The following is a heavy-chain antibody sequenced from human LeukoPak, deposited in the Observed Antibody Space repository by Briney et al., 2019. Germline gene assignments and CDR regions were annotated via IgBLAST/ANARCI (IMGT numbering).Heavy chain of an antibody. CDR3: VRDGGYTGGWTYGAGDY. CDR1: GFTFSAYV. CDR2: ISNDGNEK. V-gene: IGHV3-30*04. Sequence: GRSLRLSCAASGFTFSAYVMHWVRQAPGKGLECVAVISNDGNEKYYADSVKGRFSISRDNSKNTLYPQMSSLRTEDTAVYYCVRDGGYTGGWTYGAGDYWGQGNLVTVSS. J-gene: IGHJ4*01. D-gene: IGHD2-8*02.